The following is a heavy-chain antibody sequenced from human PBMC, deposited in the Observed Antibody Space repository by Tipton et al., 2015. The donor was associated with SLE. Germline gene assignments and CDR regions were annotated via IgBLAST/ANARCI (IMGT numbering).Heavy chain of an antibody. V-gene: IGHV4-34*01. CDR3: ARERQQLVRESAFDI. CDR1: GGSFSGYY. J-gene: IGHJ3*02. D-gene: IGHD6-13*01. Sequence: TLSLTCAVYGGSFSGYYWSWIRQPPGKGLEWIGEINHSGSTNYNPSLKSRVTISVDTSKNQFSLKLSSVTAADTAVYYCARERQQLVRESAFDIWGQGTTVTVSS. CDR2: INHSGST.